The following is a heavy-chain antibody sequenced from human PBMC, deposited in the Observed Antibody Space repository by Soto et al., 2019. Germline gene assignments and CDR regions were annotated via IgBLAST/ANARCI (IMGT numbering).Heavy chain of an antibody. CDR3: ARDGAAAGLFDY. V-gene: IGHV3-30-3*01. Sequence: GGSLRLSCAASGFTFSSYAMHWVRQAPGKGLEWVAVISYDGSNKYYADSVKGRFTISRDNSKNTLYLQMNSLRAEDTAVYYCARDGAAAGLFDYWGQGTLVTVSS. J-gene: IGHJ4*02. CDR2: ISYDGSNK. D-gene: IGHD6-13*01. CDR1: GFTFSSYA.